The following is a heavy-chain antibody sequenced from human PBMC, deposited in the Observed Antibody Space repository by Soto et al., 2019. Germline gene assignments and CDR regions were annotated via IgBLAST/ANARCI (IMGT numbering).Heavy chain of an antibody. CDR1: GFTFSSYA. Sequence: GGPLRLSCSASGFTFSSYAMHWVRQAPGKGLEWVAVISYDGSNKYYADSVKGRFTISRDNSKNTLYLQMNSLRAEDTAVYYCARVKARYYDFWSGSPGDLVYYSGLEVWGHGTTITVSS. V-gene: IGHV3-30-3*01. CDR3: ARVKARYYDFWSGSPGDLVYYSGLEV. D-gene: IGHD3-3*01. J-gene: IGHJ6*02. CDR2: ISYDGSNK.